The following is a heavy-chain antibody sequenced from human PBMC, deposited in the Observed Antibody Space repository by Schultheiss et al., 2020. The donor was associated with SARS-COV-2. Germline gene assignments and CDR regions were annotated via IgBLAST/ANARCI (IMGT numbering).Heavy chain of an antibody. CDR1: GVSFSGYY. J-gene: IGHJ4*02. V-gene: IGHV4-34*01. D-gene: IGHD2-21*01. CDR3: ARVGRIGSGGDRPGALDN. Sequence: SETLSLTCAAYGVSFSGYYWSWIRQPPGKGLEWIGGIYHSGSTYYNPSLKSRVTISVDTSKNQFSLKVDSVTAADTAMYFCARVGRIGSGGDRPGALDNWGQGTLVTVSS. CDR2: IYHSGST.